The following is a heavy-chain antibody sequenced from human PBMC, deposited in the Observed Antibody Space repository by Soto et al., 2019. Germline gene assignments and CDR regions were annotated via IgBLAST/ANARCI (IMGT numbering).Heavy chain of an antibody. J-gene: IGHJ5*02. D-gene: IGHD2-21*02. CDR3: ARLDGAYCGGDCRDNWFDP. CDR1: GYSFTNYW. CDR2: IYPGDSDT. Sequence: EVQLVQSGAEVKKPGESLKISCKGSGYSFTNYWIGWVRQMPGRGLEWMGIIYPGDSDTRYSPSFQGQVTISADKSISTAYLQWSSLKASDTAMYYCARLDGAYCGGDCRDNWFDPWGQGTLVTVSS. V-gene: IGHV5-51*03.